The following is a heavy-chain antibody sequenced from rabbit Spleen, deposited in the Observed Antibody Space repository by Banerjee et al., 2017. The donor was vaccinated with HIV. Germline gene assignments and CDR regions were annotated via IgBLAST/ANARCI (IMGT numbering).Heavy chain of an antibody. CDR3: ARGGTNSNYGGYL. D-gene: IGHD2-1*01. V-gene: IGHV1S45*01. Sequence: QEQLEESGGGLVQPEGSLTLTCTASGFSFSSSYYMCWVRQAPGKGLEWIACIYTGSSGSTYYASWAKGRFTISKTSSTTVTLQVTSLTAADTATYFCARGGTNSNYGGYLWGQGTLVTVS. J-gene: IGHJ4*01. CDR2: IYTGSSGST. CDR1: GFSFSSSYY.